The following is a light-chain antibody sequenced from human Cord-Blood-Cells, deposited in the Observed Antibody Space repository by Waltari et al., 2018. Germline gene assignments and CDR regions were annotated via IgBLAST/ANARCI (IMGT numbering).Light chain of an antibody. CDR1: SRDVGGYNY. CDR2: EVS. Sequence: QSALTQPASVSGSPGQSITHSCTATSRDVGGYNYYSWYQQHPGKAPKLMVYEVSNRPSGVSNRFSGSKSGNTASLTISGLQAEDEADYYCSSYTSSSTLVFGTGTKVTVL. CDR3: SSYTSSSTLV. J-gene: IGLJ1*01. V-gene: IGLV2-14*01.